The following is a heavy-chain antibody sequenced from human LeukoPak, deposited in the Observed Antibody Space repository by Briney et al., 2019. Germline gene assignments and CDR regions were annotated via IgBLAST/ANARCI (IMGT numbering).Heavy chain of an antibody. J-gene: IGHJ5*02. CDR1: GYTFTGYY. Sequence: ASVKVSCKASGYTFTGYYMQWVRQAPGQGLEWMGRINPNSGGTNYAQKLQGRVTMTTDTSTSTAYMELRSLRSDDTAVYYCATGIAARPHHHWGQGTLVTVSS. V-gene: IGHV1-2*06. CDR2: INPNSGGT. CDR3: ATGIAARPHHH. D-gene: IGHD6-6*01.